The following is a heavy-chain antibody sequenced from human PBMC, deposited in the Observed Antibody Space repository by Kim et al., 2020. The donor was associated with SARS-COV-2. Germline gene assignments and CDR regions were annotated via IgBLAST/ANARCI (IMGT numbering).Heavy chain of an antibody. J-gene: IGHJ6*04. CDR1: GFTFSNSW. Sequence: GGSLRLSCAASGFTFSNSWMSWVRQAPGKGLEWVGRIKSKTDGGTTDYAAPVKGRFTISKDDSKSTLYLQMNSLKTEDTAVYYCTTDPGDYEGYYYGRDVWGEGTTLTVPS. CDR2: IKSKTDGGTT. CDR3: TTDPGDYEGYYYGRDV. V-gene: IGHV3-15*01. D-gene: IGHD4-17*01.